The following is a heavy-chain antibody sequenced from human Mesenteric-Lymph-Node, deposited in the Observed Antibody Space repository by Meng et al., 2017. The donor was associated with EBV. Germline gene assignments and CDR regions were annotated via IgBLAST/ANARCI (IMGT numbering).Heavy chain of an antibody. CDR2: VSSDGSNK. V-gene: IGHV3-30-3*01. J-gene: IGHJ5*02. CDR3: AREIYSSSTNWFDP. D-gene: IGHD6-13*01. CDR1: GFIFDNYP. Sequence: GRLVEYGGGVVQPGRSLRLFCAASGFIFDNYPMHWVRQAPGKGLEWVAVVSSDGSNKYYAGSVKGRFTISRDNSKTTLYLLVDSLRPEDTAVYYCAREIYSSSTNWFDPWGQGSLVTVSS.